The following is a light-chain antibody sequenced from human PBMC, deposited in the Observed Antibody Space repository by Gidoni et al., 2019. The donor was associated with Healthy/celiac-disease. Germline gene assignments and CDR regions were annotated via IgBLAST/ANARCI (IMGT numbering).Light chain of an antibody. J-gene: IGKJ4*01. V-gene: IGKV1-39*01. CDR2: AAS. CDR1: QSISSY. Sequence: DIQMTQSPSSLSASVGDRVTITCRASQSISSYLNWYQQKPEKAPKLLIYAASSLQSGVPTRFSGSGSGRDFTLNISSLQPEDFATDYCQQSYSTPLTFGGGTKVEIK. CDR3: QQSYSTPLT.